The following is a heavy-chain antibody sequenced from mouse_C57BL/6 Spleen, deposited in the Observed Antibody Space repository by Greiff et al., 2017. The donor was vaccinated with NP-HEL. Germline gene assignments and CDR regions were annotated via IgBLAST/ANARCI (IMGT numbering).Heavy chain of an antibody. D-gene: IGHD1-1*01. V-gene: IGHV1-81*01. J-gene: IGHJ1*03. CDR2: IYPRSGNT. CDR3: ARSPTVVAREYWYFDV. CDR1: GYTFTSYG. Sequence: QVQLKESGAELARPGASVKLSCKASGYTFTSYGISWVKQRTGQGLEWIGEIYPRSGNTYYNEKFKGKATLTADKSSSTAYMELRSLTSEDSAVYFCARSPTVVAREYWYFDVWGTGTTVTVSS.